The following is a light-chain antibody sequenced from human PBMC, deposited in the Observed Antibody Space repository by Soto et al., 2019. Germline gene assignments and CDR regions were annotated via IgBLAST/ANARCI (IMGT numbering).Light chain of an antibody. V-gene: IGLV2-14*01. Sequence: QSVLTQPASVSGSPGQSITISCTGTSSDVGGYNYVSWYQQHPGKAPKLMIYDVSNRPSGVSNRFSGSKSGNTASLTISGLQAEDEADYYCSSYTSSSTVVFGGGTKADRP. J-gene: IGLJ2*01. CDR2: DVS. CDR1: SSDVGGYNY. CDR3: SSYTSSSTVV.